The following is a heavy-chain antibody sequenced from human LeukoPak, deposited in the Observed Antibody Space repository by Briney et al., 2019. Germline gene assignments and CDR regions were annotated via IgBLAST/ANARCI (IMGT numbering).Heavy chain of an antibody. CDR2: ISSSSSTI. CDR3: ARDGPAYSSGWSYYYYYYMDV. Sequence: PGGSLRLSCAASGFTFSSYWMSWVRQAPGKGLEWVSYISSSSSTIYYADSVKGRFTISRDNAKNSLYLQMNSLRAEDTAVYYCARDGPAYSSGWSYYYYYYMDVWGKGTTVTISS. V-gene: IGHV3-48*01. D-gene: IGHD6-19*01. CDR1: GFTFSSYW. J-gene: IGHJ6*03.